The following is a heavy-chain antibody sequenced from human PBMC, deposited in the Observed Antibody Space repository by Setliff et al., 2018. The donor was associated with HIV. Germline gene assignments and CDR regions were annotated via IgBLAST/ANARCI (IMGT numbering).Heavy chain of an antibody. Sequence: NPSETLSLTCTVSGVSVSSGGYYWSWIRQHPGKGLEWIGDVHHTGTTYLNPSLKSRITISVDTSKNQFSLKLGFVTAADTAVYHCARGESSTWDLAEHFQHWGHGTLVTVS. CDR3: ARGESSTWDLAEHFQH. D-gene: IGHD2-2*01. CDR2: VHHTGTT. V-gene: IGHV4-31*03. CDR1: GVSVSSGGYY. J-gene: IGHJ1*01.